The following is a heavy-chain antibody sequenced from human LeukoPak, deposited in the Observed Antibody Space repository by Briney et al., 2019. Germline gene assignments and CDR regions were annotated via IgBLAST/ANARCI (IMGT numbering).Heavy chain of an antibody. V-gene: IGHV7-4-1*02. CDR2: INTNTGNP. CDR3: ARVNEYSYGYGDYYYYGMDV. D-gene: IGHD5-18*01. J-gene: IGHJ6*02. Sequence: GASVKVSCKASGYTFTSYAMNWVRQAPGQGLEWMGWINTNTGNPTYAQGFTGRFVFSLDTSVSTAYLQISSLKAEDTAVYYCARVNEYSYGYGDYYYYGMDVWGQGTTVTVSS. CDR1: GYTFTSYA.